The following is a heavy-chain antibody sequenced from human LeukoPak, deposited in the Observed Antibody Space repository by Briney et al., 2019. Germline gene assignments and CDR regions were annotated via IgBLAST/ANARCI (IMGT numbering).Heavy chain of an antibody. CDR3: ARMGYGLYYFDY. CDR1: GGSISSGGYY. V-gene: IGHV4-31*03. J-gene: IGHJ4*02. Sequence: SETLSLTCTVSGGSISSGGYYWSWIRQHPGKGLEWIGYIYYSGSTYYNPSLKSRVTISVDTSKNQFSLKLSSVTAADTAVYYCARMGYGLYYFDYWGQGTLVTVSS. CDR2: IYYSGST. D-gene: IGHD3/OR15-3a*01.